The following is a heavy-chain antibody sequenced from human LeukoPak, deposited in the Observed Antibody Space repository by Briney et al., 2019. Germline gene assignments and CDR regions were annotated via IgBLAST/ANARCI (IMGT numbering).Heavy chain of an antibody. CDR3: ARDSPHLRFGELLSGLDY. J-gene: IGHJ4*02. CDR1: GYTFTSYY. D-gene: IGHD3-10*01. CDR2: INPSGGST. Sequence: GASAKVSCKASGYTFTSYYMHWVRQAPGQGLDWMGIINPSGGSTSYAQKFQGRVTMTRDTSTSTGYMELSSLRSEDTAVYYCARDSPHLRFGELLSGLDYWGQGTLVTVSS. V-gene: IGHV1-46*01.